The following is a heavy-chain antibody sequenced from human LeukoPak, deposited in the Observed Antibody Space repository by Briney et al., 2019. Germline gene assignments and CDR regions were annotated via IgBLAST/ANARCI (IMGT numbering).Heavy chain of an antibody. CDR2: IYHSGST. D-gene: IGHD4/OR15-4a*01. CDR1: GSSTTGANY. J-gene: IGHJ4*02. Sequence: PSETLSLTCAVSGSSTTGANYSGGIRQPPGKGLEWIGSIYHSGSTYYNPSLKSRVTISVDTSKSQFSLKLSSVTAADTAVYYCSMTMVPTRFFDYWGQGTLVTVSS. V-gene: IGHV4-38-2*01. CDR3: SMTMVPTRFFDY.